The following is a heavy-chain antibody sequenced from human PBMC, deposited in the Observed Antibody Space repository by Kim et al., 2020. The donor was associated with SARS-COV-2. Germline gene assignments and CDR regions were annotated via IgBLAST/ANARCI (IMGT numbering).Heavy chain of an antibody. CDR2: IYYSGST. V-gene: IGHV4-59*13. Sequence: SETLSLTCTVSGGSISSYYWSWIRQPPGKGLEWIGYIYYSGSTNYNPSLKSRVTISVDTSKNQFSLKLSSVTAADTAVYYCARDRKYCTGGVCYFGGTYWGQGTLVTVSS. J-gene: IGHJ4*02. CDR1: GGSISSYY. D-gene: IGHD2-8*02. CDR3: ARDRKYCTGGVCYFGGTY.